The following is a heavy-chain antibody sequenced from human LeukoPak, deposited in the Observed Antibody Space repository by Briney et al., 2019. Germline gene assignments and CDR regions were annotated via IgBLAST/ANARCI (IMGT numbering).Heavy chain of an antibody. CDR3: AKAAYGDSGFDY. J-gene: IGHJ4*02. D-gene: IGHD4-17*01. Sequence: GGSLRLSCAASGFTFSSYVMHWVRQAPGKGLEWVAVISYDGSNKYYADSVKGRFTISRDNSKNTLYLQMNSLRAEDTAVYYCAKAAYGDSGFDYWGQGTLVTVSS. CDR2: ISYDGSNK. V-gene: IGHV3-30*18. CDR1: GFTFSSYV.